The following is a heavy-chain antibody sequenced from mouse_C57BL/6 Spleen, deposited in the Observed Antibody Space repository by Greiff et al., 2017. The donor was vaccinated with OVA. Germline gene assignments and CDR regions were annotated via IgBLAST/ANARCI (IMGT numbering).Heavy chain of an antibody. CDR1: GYAFSSSW. J-gene: IGHJ1*03. Sequence: QVQLQQSGPELVKPGASVKISCKASGYAFSSSWMNWVKQRPGKGLEWIGRIYPGDGDTNYNGKFKGKATLTADKSSSTAYMQLSSLTSEDSAVYFCARSDYYGSSHWYFDVWGTGTTVTVPS. V-gene: IGHV1-82*01. CDR3: ARSDYYGSSHWYFDV. CDR2: IYPGDGDT. D-gene: IGHD1-1*01.